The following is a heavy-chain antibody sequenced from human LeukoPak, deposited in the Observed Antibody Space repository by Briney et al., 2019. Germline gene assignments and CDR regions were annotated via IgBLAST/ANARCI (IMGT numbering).Heavy chain of an antibody. D-gene: IGHD6-13*01. CDR2: ISGSGGST. CDR3: AYAGGQQLVWSY. Sequence: QAGGSLRLSCAASGFTFSSYAMSWVRQAPGKGLEWVSAISGSGGSTYYADSVKGRFTISRDNSKNTLYLQMNSLRAEDTAVYYCAYAGGQQLVWSYWGQGTLVTVSS. J-gene: IGHJ4*02. CDR1: GFTFSSYA. V-gene: IGHV3-23*01.